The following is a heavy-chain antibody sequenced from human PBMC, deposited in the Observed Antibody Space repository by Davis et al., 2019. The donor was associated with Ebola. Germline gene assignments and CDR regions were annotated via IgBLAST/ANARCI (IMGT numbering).Heavy chain of an antibody. CDR3: ARWSILGQ. CDR2: ISSGSFTI. J-gene: IGHJ4*02. CDR1: GITFSRYS. Sequence: PAGSLRLSCAASGITFSRYSMNWVRQAPGKGLEWVAFISSGSFTIHYAASVKGLFTISRDNAKNLLFLQMNSLRDEDTAVYYCARWSILGQWGQGTLVTVSS. V-gene: IGHV3-48*02. D-gene: IGHD3-3*01.